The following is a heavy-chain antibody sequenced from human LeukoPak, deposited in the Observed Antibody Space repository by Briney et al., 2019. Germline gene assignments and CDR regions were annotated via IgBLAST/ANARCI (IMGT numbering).Heavy chain of an antibody. CDR3: ARRLTQYDCFDP. CDR1: GDSASSNSVT. J-gene: IGHJ5*02. CDR2: TYCRSTWYN. Sequence: SQTLSLTCAISGDSASSNSVTWNWIRQSPSRGLEWLGRTYCRSTWYNDYAVSVRGRITVNPDTSKNQFSLHLNSVTPEDTAVYYCARRLTQYDCFDPWGQGILVTVSS. D-gene: IGHD2-2*01. V-gene: IGHV6-1*01.